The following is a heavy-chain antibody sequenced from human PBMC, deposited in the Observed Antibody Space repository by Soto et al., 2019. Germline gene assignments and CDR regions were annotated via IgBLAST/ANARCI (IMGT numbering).Heavy chain of an antibody. Sequence: QVQLVEAGGGVVQPGRSLRLSCAASGFTFSSYGMHWVRQAPGKGLEWVSVISYDGRNKYYADSVKGPFTITRDNSKYRLCLPGSSLTVSDSAVYYCENDRLGYRYGYYFDYWGRGTLVTVSS. CDR3: ENDRLGYRYGYYFDY. J-gene: IGHJ4*02. CDR2: ISYDGRNK. D-gene: IGHD5-18*01. V-gene: IGHV3-30*18. CDR1: GFTFSSYG.